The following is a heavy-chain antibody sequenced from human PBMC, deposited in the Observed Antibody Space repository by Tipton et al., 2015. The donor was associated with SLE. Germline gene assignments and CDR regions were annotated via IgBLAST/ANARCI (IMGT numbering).Heavy chain of an antibody. CDR2: IYYSGST. CDR3: ARLVNYYDRGAFDI. V-gene: IGHV4-61*08. J-gene: IGHJ3*02. D-gene: IGHD3-22*01. Sequence: TLSLTCTVSGGSISSGGYYWSWIRQPPGKGLEWIGYIYYSGSTNYNPSLKSRVTISVDTSKNQFSPKLSSVTAADTAVYYCARLVNYYDRGAFDIWGQGTMVTVSS. CDR1: GGSISSGGYY.